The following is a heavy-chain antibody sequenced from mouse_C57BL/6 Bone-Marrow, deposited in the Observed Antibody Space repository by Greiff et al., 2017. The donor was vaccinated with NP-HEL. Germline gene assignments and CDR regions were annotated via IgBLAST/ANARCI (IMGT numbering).Heavy chain of an antibody. CDR3: ARRLRRGGFAY. D-gene: IGHD2-4*01. CDR1: GFTFSSYG. V-gene: IGHV5-6*01. J-gene: IGHJ3*01. Sequence: EVQLVESGGDLVKPGGSLKLSCAASGFTFSSYGMSWVRQTPDKRLEWVATISSGGSYTYYPDSVKGRFTISSDNAKNTLYLQMSSLKSEDTAMYYCARRLRRGGFAYWGQGTLVTVSA. CDR2: ISSGGSYT.